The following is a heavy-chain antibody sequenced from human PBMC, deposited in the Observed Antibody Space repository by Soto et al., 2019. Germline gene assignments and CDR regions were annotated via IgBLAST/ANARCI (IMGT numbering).Heavy chain of an antibody. V-gene: IGHV4-59*01. CDR2: IYYSGST. Sequence: PSETLSLTCTVSGGSISSYYWSWIRQPPGKGLEWTGYIYYSGSTHYNPSLKSRVTISVDTSKNQVSLKLSSVTAADTAVYYCARDYYFDYWGQGTLVTVSS. CDR1: GGSISSYY. CDR3: ARDYYFDY. J-gene: IGHJ4*02.